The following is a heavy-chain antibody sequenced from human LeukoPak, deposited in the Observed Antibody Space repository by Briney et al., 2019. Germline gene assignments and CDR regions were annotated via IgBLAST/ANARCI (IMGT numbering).Heavy chain of an antibody. Sequence: ASVKVSCKASGYTFTGYYMHWVRQAPGQGLEWMGWINPNSGGTNYAQKVQGRVTMTRDTSISTAYMELSRLRSDDTAVYYCARVHLNYGSGSYDYWGQGTLVTVSS. D-gene: IGHD3-10*01. J-gene: IGHJ4*02. CDR3: ARVHLNYGSGSYDY. CDR2: INPNSGGT. V-gene: IGHV1-2*02. CDR1: GYTFTGYY.